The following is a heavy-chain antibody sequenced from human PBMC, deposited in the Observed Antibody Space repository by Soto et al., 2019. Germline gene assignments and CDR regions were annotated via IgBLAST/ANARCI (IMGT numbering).Heavy chain of an antibody. V-gene: IGHV2-5*02. Sequence: QITLKESGPTLVKPTQTLTLTCTFSGFSLSTTGAGVGWIRQPPGKALEWLGFIYWDDDKRYRPSLKSRLTITKDTSKNQVVLTMTNMDPVDTATYYCARYDYYGSGTYFHSFDYWGQGTLVTVSS. CDR1: GFSLSTTGAG. CDR2: IYWDDDK. J-gene: IGHJ4*02. D-gene: IGHD3-10*01. CDR3: ARYDYYGSGTYFHSFDY.